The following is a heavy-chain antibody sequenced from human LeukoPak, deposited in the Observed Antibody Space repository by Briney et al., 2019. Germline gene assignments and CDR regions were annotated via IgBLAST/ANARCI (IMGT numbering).Heavy chain of an antibody. CDR3: VRGSYYYDSSGYYVDY. Sequence: SETLSLTCTVSGGSISSYYWSWIRQPPGKGLEWIGFIYYSGSTNYNPSLKSRVTISVDTSRNQFSLKVRSVTAADTAVYYCVRGSYYYDSSGYYVDYWGQGTLVTVSS. V-gene: IGHV4-59*01. CDR1: GGSISSYY. J-gene: IGHJ4*02. D-gene: IGHD3-22*01. CDR2: IYYSGST.